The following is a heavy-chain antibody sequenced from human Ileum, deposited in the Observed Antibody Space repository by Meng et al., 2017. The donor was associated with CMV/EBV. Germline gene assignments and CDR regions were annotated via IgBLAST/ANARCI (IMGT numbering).Heavy chain of an antibody. CDR2: IYAGGGT. V-gene: IGHV3-66*01. Sequence: EVQMVESGGGLVQPGGPLRLACVASGFTVTENYVSWVRQPPGKGLEWVSVIYAGGGTYYADSVRDRFTVSRDSSQNTVYLQMNSVAAEDTATYHCVRSQWLTPFDYWGQGTLVTVSS. J-gene: IGHJ4*01. D-gene: IGHD6-19*01. CDR1: GFTVTENY. CDR3: VRSQWLTPFDY.